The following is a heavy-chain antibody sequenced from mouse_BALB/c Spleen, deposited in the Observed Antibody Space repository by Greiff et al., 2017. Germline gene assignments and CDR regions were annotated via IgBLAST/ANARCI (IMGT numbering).Heavy chain of an antibody. Sequence: VKLQESGAELVRPGSSVKISCKASGYAFSSYWMNWVKQRPGQGLEWIGQIYPGDGDTNYNGKFKGKATLTADKSSSTAYMQLSSLTSEDSAVYFCARSDYFDDWGQGTTLTVSS. V-gene: IGHV1-80*01. CDR3: ARSDYFDD. J-gene: IGHJ2*01. CDR2: IYPGDGDT. CDR1: GYAFSSYW.